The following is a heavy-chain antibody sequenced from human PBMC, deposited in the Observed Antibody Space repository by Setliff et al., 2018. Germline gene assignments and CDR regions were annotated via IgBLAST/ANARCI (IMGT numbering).Heavy chain of an antibody. D-gene: IGHD3-3*01. Sequence: ASVKVSCKASGYTFRQSIVSWVRQAPGQGLEWLGWIGVYSGNTYSAQRFQGRVSLTTDESTNTAYLELRGLRSDDTAVYYCMRLVRFCSRTVCQRTSGDEVWGQGTLVPSPQ. J-gene: IGHJ4*02. CDR1: GYTFRQSI. CDR2: IGVYSGNT. V-gene: IGHV1-18*01. CDR3: MRLVRFCSRTVCQRTSGDEV.